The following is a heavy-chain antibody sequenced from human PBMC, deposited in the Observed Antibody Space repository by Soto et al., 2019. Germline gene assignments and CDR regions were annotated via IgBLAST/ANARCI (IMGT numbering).Heavy chain of an antibody. CDR3: ARWGTTGGFDL. V-gene: IGHV3-30*19. CDR1: GFMFKSYV. Sequence: QLQLVESGGGVVQPGTSLRLSCTASGFMFKSYVMHWVRQAPGKGLEWVALTSYDGNNKYYGDSVKGRFTVSRDNSKNTLHLPMDSLRPEDTAFYYWARWGTTGGFDLWGQGTLVSVSS. J-gene: IGHJ4*02. D-gene: IGHD3-16*01. CDR2: TSYDGNNK.